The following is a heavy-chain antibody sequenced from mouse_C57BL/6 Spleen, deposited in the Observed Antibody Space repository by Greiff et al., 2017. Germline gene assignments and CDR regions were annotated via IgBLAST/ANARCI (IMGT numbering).Heavy chain of an antibody. Sequence: VQLQQSGPGLVQPSQSLSITCTVSGFSLTSYGVHWVRQSPGKGLEWLGVIWSGGSTDYNAAFISSLSISKDNSKSHVFFKMNSLQADDTAINYCARCFDGYYSFDYWGQGTTLTVSS. CDR3: ARCFDGYYSFDY. CDR1: GFSLTSYG. J-gene: IGHJ2*01. V-gene: IGHV2-2*01. CDR2: IWSGGST. D-gene: IGHD2-3*01.